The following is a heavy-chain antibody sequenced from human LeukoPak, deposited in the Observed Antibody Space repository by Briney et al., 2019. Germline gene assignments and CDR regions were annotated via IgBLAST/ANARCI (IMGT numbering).Heavy chain of an antibody. CDR2: INPNSGGT. D-gene: IGHD5-18*01. CDR3: ARVDTAMVAGGGDY. V-gene: IGHV1-2*02. J-gene: IGHJ4*02. CDR1: GYTFTGYF. Sequence: ASVKVSCKASGYTFTGYFMHWVRQAPGQGLEWMGWINPNSGGTNYAQKFQGRVTMTRDTSISTAYMELSRLRSDDTAVYYCARVDTAMVAGGGDYWGQGTLVTVSS.